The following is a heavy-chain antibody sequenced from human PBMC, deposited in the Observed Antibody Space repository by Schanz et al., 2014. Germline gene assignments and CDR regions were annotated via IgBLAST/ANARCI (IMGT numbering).Heavy chain of an antibody. CDR2: FT. CDR1: GYSFSAYY. V-gene: IGHV1-2*06. J-gene: IGHJ4*02. D-gene: IGHD1-1*01. CDR3: VRELSGGTFDY. Sequence: QVQLVQSGAEVKKPGSSVRVSCKASGYSFSAYYIHWMRQAPGQGLEWLGRFTHISQKFQGRVTMTRDTSSTTAYMELNSLRSDDTAVYYCVRELSGGTFDYWGQGALVTVSS.